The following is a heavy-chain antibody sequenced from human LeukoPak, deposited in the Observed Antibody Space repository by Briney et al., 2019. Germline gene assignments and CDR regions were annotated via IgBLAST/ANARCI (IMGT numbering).Heavy chain of an antibody. D-gene: IGHD3-9*01. Sequence: GGSLRLSCAASGFTFTTYNMNWVRQAPGKGLEWVSYISSSSSAIYYADSVKGRFTISRDNAKNSLYLQMNSLRAEDTAVYYCARERRTYYDILTGSRPAFDIWGQGTMVTVSS. CDR3: ARERRTYYDILTGSRPAFDI. V-gene: IGHV3-48*04. CDR2: ISSSSSAI. CDR1: GFTFTTYN. J-gene: IGHJ3*02.